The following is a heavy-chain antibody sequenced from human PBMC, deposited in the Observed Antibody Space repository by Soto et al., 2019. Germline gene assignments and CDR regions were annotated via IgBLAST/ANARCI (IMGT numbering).Heavy chain of an antibody. D-gene: IGHD6-19*01. CDR1: GYTFTGYY. Sequence: ASVKVSCKASGYTFTGYYMHWVRQAPGQGLEWTGWINPNSGGTNYAQKFQGWVTMTRDTSISTAYMELSRLRSDDTAVYYCARALVAARRGIAVAGTGIGYWGQGTLVTVSS. CDR3: ARALVAARRGIAVAGTGIGY. CDR2: INPNSGGT. J-gene: IGHJ4*02. V-gene: IGHV1-2*04.